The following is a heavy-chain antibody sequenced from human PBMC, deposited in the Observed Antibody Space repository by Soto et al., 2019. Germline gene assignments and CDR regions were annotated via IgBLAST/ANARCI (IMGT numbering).Heavy chain of an antibody. CDR1: GGSISSSSYY. V-gene: IGHV4-39*01. J-gene: IGHJ2*01. D-gene: IGHD3-22*01. Sequence: SETLSLTCTVSGGSISSSSYYWGWIRQPPXKGLEWIGSIYYSGSTYYNPSLKSRVTISVDTSKNQFSLKLSSVTAADTAVYYCARRGREYYYDSSGDLDWYFDLWGRGTLVTVSS. CDR2: IYYSGST. CDR3: ARRGREYYYDSSGDLDWYFDL.